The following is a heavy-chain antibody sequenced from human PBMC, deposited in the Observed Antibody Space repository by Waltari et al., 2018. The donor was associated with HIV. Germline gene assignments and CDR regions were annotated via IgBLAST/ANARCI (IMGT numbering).Heavy chain of an antibody. CDR1: GGSITSYS. J-gene: IGHJ4*02. CDR3: ARGPTRYYFDN. V-gene: IGHV4-59*01. Sequence: QVQLQESGPGLVKPSETLSLTCTVSGGSITSYSWIWIRQPPGKGLEWIGYIYYSGSTNYNPSLKSRVTISVDTSKNQFSLNVTSVTAADTAVYYCARGPTRYYFDNWGQGTLVTVSS. D-gene: IGHD2-2*01. CDR2: IYYSGST.